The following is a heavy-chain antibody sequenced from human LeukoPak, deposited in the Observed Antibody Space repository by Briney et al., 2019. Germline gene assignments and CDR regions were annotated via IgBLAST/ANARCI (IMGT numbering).Heavy chain of an antibody. CDR2: ISYDGSNK. J-gene: IGHJ6*03. D-gene: IGHD5-12*01. CDR1: GFTFSSYG. CDR3: AKLSWATTAPLGVFGMDV. V-gene: IGHV3-30*18. Sequence: PGGSLRLSCAASGFTFSSYGMSWVRQAPGKGLEWVAVISYDGSNKYYADSVKGRFTISRDNSKNTLYLQMNSLRAEDTAVYYCAKLSWATTAPLGVFGMDVWGKGTTVTVSS.